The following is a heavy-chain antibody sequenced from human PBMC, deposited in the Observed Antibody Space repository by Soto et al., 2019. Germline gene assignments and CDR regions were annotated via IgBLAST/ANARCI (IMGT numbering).Heavy chain of an antibody. CDR3: AKDQASGQGSFDP. Sequence: GGSLRLSCAASGFTFNIYGMHWVRQAPDKGLEWVALISYDGSNQYYADSVKGRFTISRDNSKNTLFLQMNSLRADDTAVYYCAKDQASGQGSFDPWGQGTLVTVSS. CDR1: GFTFNIYG. CDR2: ISYDGSNQ. V-gene: IGHV3-30*18. J-gene: IGHJ5*02.